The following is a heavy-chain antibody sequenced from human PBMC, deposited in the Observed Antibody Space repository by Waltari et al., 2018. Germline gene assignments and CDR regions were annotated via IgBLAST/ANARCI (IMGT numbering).Heavy chain of an antibody. CDR1: GGSITMPNSF. Sequence: RLQLQESGPGLLKPSETLSLTCTVSGGSITMPNSFWGWIRQPPGKGLEWIGSINHSGNTYYNPSLKNGVTISVDRSKNQFSLKVNSVTAADTAVYYCVRDRERVALLNWFDPWGQGTLVTVSS. D-gene: IGHD2-15*01. J-gene: IGHJ5*02. V-gene: IGHV4-39*06. CDR2: INHSGNT. CDR3: VRDRERVALLNWFDP.